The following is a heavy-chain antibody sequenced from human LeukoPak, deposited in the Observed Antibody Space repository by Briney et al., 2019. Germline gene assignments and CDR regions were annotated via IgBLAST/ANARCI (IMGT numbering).Heavy chain of an antibody. V-gene: IGHV4-39*01. D-gene: IGHD6-19*01. CDR1: GGSISSSSYY. CDR2: IYYSGST. J-gene: IGHJ4*02. CDR3: ARRIELIAVAGFDY. Sequence: SETLSLTCTVSGGSISSSSYYWGWIRQPPGKGLEWIGSIYYSGSTYYNPSLKSRVTISVDTSKNQFSLKLSSVTAADTAVYYCARRIELIAVAGFDYRGQGTLVTVSS.